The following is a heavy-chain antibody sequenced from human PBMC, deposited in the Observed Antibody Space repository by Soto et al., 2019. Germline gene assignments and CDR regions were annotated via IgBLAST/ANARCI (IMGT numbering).Heavy chain of an antibody. Sequence: QVQLVESGGGVVQPGRSLRLSCPASGFTFSSYGMHWVRQAPGKGLEWVAVIWYDGSNKYYADSVKSRFTISRDNSKNTLYLQRNGMRAEDTAVYYCARDQGRGYNYGFDYWGHRTLVTVSA. CDR2: IWYDGSNK. CDR1: GFTFSSYG. V-gene: IGHV3-33*01. CDR3: ARDQGRGYNYGFDY. D-gene: IGHD5-18*01. J-gene: IGHJ4*01.